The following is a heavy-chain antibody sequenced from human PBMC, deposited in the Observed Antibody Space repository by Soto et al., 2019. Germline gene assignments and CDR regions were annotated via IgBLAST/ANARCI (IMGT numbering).Heavy chain of an antibody. D-gene: IGHD3-10*01. V-gene: IGHV4-31*03. Sequence: PSETLSLTCTVSGGSISSGGYYWSWIRQHPGKGLEWIGYIYYSGSTYYNPSLKSRVTISVDTSKNQFSLKLSSVTAADTAVYYCARDSGSSSYNWFDPWGQGTLVTVS. CDR1: GGSISSGGYY. CDR3: ARDSGSSSYNWFDP. J-gene: IGHJ5*02. CDR2: IYYSGST.